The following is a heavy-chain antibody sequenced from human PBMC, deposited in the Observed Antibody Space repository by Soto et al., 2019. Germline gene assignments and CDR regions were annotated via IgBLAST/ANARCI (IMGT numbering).Heavy chain of an antibody. Sequence: SETLSLTCNVSGGSIYTYYWSWIRQPPGKGLEWIGYIYYSGSTNYNPSLKSRVTISVDTSKNQFSLKLSSVTAADTAVYYCARASGYTNYYYGMDVWGQGTTVTVSS. CDR3: ARASGYTNYYYGMDV. D-gene: IGHD3-22*01. CDR1: GGSIYTYY. J-gene: IGHJ6*02. CDR2: IYYSGST. V-gene: IGHV4-59*01.